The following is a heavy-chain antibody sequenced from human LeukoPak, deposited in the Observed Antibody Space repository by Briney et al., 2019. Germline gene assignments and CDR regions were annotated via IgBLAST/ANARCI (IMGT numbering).Heavy chain of an antibody. J-gene: IGHJ4*02. D-gene: IGHD3-22*01. V-gene: IGHV3-7*01. CDR1: GFTFSSYW. CDR2: IKQDGSAK. Sequence: GGSLRLSCAASGFTFSSYWMTWVRQAPGKGLEWVANIKQDGSAKYYADSVKGRFSISRDNAKNSLYLQMNSLRAEDTAVYYCARDHQSGYYVCWGQGTLVTVSS. CDR3: ARDHQSGYYVC.